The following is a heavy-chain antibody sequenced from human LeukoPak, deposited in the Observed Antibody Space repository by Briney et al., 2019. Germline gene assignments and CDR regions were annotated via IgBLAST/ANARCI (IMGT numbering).Heavy chain of an antibody. V-gene: IGHV1-46*01. CDR1: GYTFTSYY. D-gene: IGHD6-6*01. CDR3: ARDLSGGDSEQLGFEGIGY. Sequence: ASVKVSCKASGYTFTSYYMHWVRQAPGQGLEWMGIINPSGGSTSYAQKFQGRVTMTRDTSTSTVYMELSSLRSEDTAVYYCARDLSGGDSEQLGFEGIGYWGQGTLVTVSS. J-gene: IGHJ4*02. CDR2: INPSGGST.